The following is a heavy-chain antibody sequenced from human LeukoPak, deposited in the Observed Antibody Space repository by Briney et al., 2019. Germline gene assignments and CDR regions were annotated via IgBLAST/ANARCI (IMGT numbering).Heavy chain of an antibody. CDR3: ARAKSDFWSGYYDYYGMDV. D-gene: IGHD3-3*01. Sequence: SETLSLTCTVSGGSISSHYWSWIRQPPGKGLEWIGYIYYSGSTNYNPSLKSRVTISVDTSKNQFSLKLSSVTAADTAVYYCARAKSDFWSGYYDYYGMDVWGQGTTVTVSS. CDR1: GGSISSHY. V-gene: IGHV4-59*11. J-gene: IGHJ6*02. CDR2: IYYSGST.